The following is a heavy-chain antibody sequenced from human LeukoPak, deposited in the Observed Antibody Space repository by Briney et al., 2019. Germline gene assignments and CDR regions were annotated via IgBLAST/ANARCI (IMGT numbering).Heavy chain of an antibody. CDR2: IYYSGST. CDR3: AKDSSSGVGGADY. J-gene: IGHJ4*02. V-gene: IGHV4-59*12. Sequence: SETLSLTCTVSGGSISSYYWSWIRQPPGKGLEWIGYIYYSGSTNYNPSLKSRVTISVDTSKNQFSLKLSSVTAADTALYYCAKDSSSGVGGADYWGQGTLVTVSS. CDR1: GGSISSYY. D-gene: IGHD6-6*01.